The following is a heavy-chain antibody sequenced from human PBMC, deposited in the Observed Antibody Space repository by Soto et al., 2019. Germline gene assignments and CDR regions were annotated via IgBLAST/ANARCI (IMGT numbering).Heavy chain of an antibody. Sequence: SVKVSCKTSGGTFSRYSITWVRLAPGHGLEWIGRIIPIFGIPTYAQKFQGRVTITADESTSTAYMELSSLRSDDTAVYYCAREDRDRETGLVPAAIDGMDVWGQGTTVTVSS. CDR2: IIPIFGIP. CDR3: AREDRDRETGLVPAAIDGMDV. J-gene: IGHJ6*02. CDR1: GGTFSRYS. V-gene: IGHV1-69*13. D-gene: IGHD2-2*01.